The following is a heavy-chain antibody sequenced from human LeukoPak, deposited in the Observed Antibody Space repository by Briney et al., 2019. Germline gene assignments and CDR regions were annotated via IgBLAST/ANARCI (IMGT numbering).Heavy chain of an antibody. CDR3: AKQRALYCSSTSCYPKYYFDY. D-gene: IGHD2-2*01. CDR1: GFTFSSYA. J-gene: IGHJ4*02. Sequence: GGSLRLSCAASGFTFSSYAMSWVRQAPGKGLEWVSAISGSGGSTYYADSVKGRFTISRDNSKNTLYLQMNSLRAEDTAVYYCAKQRALYCSSTSCYPKYYFDYWGQGTPVTVSS. CDR2: ISGSGGST. V-gene: IGHV3-23*01.